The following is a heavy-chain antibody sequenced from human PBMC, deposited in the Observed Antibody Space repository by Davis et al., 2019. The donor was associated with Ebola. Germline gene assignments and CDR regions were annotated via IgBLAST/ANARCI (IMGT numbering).Heavy chain of an antibody. Sequence: PGGSLRLSCAVSGFADSSNHMSWVRQAPGKGLEWVSVIYDQTTAYADAVRGRFIISRDKSNNTLYLQMNSLRVDDTAVYYCATTQWLREFDNWGQGTLVTVSS. D-gene: IGHD6-19*01. CDR3: ATTQWLREFDN. CDR2: IYDQTT. CDR1: GFADSSNH. J-gene: IGHJ4*02. V-gene: IGHV3-53*05.